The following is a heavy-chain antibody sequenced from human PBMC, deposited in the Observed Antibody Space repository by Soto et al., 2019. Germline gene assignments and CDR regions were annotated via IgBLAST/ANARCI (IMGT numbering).Heavy chain of an antibody. CDR3: SRGTLNTLYCIDGRCDFVLNWFDP. V-gene: IGHV6-1*01. J-gene: IGHJ5*02. D-gene: IGHD2-15*01. Sequence: SQTLSLTCAISGDSVSNNSAAWNWIRQSPSRGLEWLGRTYYRSKWKNDYALSVKSRVTINADTSKNHFSLQLNSVTPEDTAVYYCSRGTLNTLYCIDGRCDFVLNWFDPWGQGTLVTVSS. CDR1: GDSVSNNSAA. CDR2: TYYRSKWKN.